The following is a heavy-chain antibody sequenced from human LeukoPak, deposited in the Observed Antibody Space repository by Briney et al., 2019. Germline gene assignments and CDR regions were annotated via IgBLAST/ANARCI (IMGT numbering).Heavy chain of an antibody. CDR2: ISGSGGST. J-gene: IGHJ3*02. Sequence: PGGSLRLSCAASGFTFSSYAMSWVRQAPGKGLEWFSAISGSGGSTYYADSVKGRFTISRDNSKNTLYLQMNSLRAEDTAVYYCARQLAYCGGDCYFDAFDIWGQGTMVTVSS. V-gene: IGHV3-23*01. CDR1: GFTFSSYA. D-gene: IGHD2-21*01. CDR3: ARQLAYCGGDCYFDAFDI.